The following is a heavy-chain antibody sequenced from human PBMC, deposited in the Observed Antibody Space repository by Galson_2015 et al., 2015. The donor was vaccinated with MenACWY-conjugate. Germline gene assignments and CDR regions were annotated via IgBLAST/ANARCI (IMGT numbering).Heavy chain of an antibody. D-gene: IGHD2-8*02. CDR2: IKADGSFS. V-gene: IGHV3-74*01. Sequence: SLRLSCAASGFTFYKYWMHWVRQPPGKGLEWISYIKADGSFSNYAESVKGRFTISTDNAKNMVYLQMDGLGDEDTAVYLCARDTIWSFDSWGQGTLVTVSS. CDR3: ARDTIWSFDS. CDR1: GFTFYKYW. J-gene: IGHJ4*02.